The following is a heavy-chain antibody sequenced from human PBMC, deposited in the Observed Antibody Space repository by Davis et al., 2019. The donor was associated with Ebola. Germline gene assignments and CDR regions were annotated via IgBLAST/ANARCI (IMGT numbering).Heavy chain of an antibody. V-gene: IGHV3-73*01. CDR3: TSSSWYFNNWYFEL. CDR1: GFTFSGSA. D-gene: IGHD6-13*01. Sequence: GESLKISCAASGFTFSGSAMHWVRQASGKGLEWVGRIRSKANSYATAYAASVKGRFTISRDDSKNTAYLQMNSLKTEDTAVYYCTSSSWYFNNWYFELWGRGTLVTVSS. J-gene: IGHJ2*01. CDR2: IRSKANSYAT.